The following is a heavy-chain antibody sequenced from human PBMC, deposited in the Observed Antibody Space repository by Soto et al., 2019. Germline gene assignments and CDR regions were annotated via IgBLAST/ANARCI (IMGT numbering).Heavy chain of an antibody. CDR3: ARRVGVGDAFDI. Sequence: QVQLVQSGAEVKKPRASVKVSCKASGYTFTSYAMHWVRQAPGQRLEWMGWINAGNGNTKYSQKFQGRVTITRDTSASTAYMELSSLRSEDTAVYYCARRVGVGDAFDIWGQGTMVTVSS. V-gene: IGHV1-3*01. D-gene: IGHD1-26*01. J-gene: IGHJ3*02. CDR2: INAGNGNT. CDR1: GYTFTSYA.